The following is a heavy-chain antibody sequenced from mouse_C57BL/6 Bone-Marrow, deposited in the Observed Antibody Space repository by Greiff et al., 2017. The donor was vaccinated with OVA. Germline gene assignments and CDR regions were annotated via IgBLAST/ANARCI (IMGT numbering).Heavy chain of an antibody. J-gene: IGHJ2*01. Sequence: QVQLQQPGAELVRPGTSVKLSCKASGYTFTSYWMHWVKQRPGQGLEWIGVIDPSDSYTNYNQKFKGKATLTVDTSSSTAYMQLSSLTSEDSAVYYCARPTYYGSSYNYWGQGTTLTVSS. CDR1: GYTFTSYW. D-gene: IGHD1-1*01. CDR3: ARPTYYGSSYNY. CDR2: IDPSDSYT. V-gene: IGHV1-59*01.